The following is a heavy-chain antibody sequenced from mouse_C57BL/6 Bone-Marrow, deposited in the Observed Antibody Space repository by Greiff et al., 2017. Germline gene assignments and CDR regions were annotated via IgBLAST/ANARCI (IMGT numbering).Heavy chain of an antibody. CDR1: GFSLTSYG. CDR3: ARKEGIRGYFDV. J-gene: IGHJ1*03. CDR2: IWSGGST. D-gene: IGHD2-4*01. V-gene: IGHV2-2*01. Sequence: VQLQQSGPGLVQPSQSLSITCTVSGFSLTSYGVHWVRPSPGKGLEWLGVIWSGGSTDYNAAFISRLSISKDNSKSQVFFKMNSLQADDTAIYYCARKEGIRGYFDVWGTGTTVTVSS.